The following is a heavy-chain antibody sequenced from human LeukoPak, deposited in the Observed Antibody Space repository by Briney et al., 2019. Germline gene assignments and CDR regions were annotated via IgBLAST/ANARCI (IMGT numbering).Heavy chain of an antibody. V-gene: IGHV4-30-4*08. Sequence: SETLSLTCTVSGGSISSGDYYWSWIRQPPGKGLEWIGYIYYSGSTYYNPSLKSRVTISVDTSKNQFSLKLSSVTAADTAVYYCARGISRITMVRGVLRPPLFEHWGQGTLVTVSS. CDR2: IYYSGST. J-gene: IGHJ1*01. CDR1: GGSISSGDYY. CDR3: ARGISRITMVRGVLRPPLFEH. D-gene: IGHD3-10*01.